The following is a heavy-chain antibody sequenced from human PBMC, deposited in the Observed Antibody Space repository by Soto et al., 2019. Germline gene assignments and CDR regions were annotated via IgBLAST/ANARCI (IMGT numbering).Heavy chain of an antibody. J-gene: IGHJ4*02. CDR1: GFTFSTYV. Sequence: EVQLLESGGGLVQPGGSLRLSCAASGFTFSTYVMNWVRQAPGKGLEWVSTITVNGANTYYADSGKGGFTISRDNSKTTLHLQMNGLRVEDTAVYYCAKNAAATIRVGFDCWGQGTLVTVSS. V-gene: IGHV3-23*01. D-gene: IGHD5-12*01. CDR2: ITVNGANT. CDR3: AKNAAATIRVGFDC.